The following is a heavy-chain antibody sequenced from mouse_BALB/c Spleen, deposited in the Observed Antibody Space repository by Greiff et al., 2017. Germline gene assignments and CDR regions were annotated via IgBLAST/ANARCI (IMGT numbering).Heavy chain of an antibody. J-gene: IGHJ2*01. CDR2: ISDGGSYT. V-gene: IGHV5-4*02. CDR1: GFTFSDYY. Sequence: EVQLVESGGGLVKPGGSLKLSCAASGFTFSDYYMYWVRQTPEKRLEWVATISDGGSYTYYPDSVKGRFTISRDNAKNNLYLQMSSLKSEDTAMYYCARALYDGPDYWGQGTTLTVSS. D-gene: IGHD2-3*01. CDR3: ARALYDGPDY.